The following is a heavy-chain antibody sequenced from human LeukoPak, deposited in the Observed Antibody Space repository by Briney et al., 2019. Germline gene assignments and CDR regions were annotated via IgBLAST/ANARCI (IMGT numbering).Heavy chain of an antibody. Sequence: GGSLRLSCAASGFTFSSYSMNWVRQAPGKGLEWVSSISSSSSYIYYADSVKGRFTISRDNAKNSLYLQMNSLRAEDTAVYYCAGDLLVVPAAILGYWGDGTLVTASP. CDR1: GFTFSSYS. J-gene: IGHJ4*01. CDR2: ISSSSSYI. CDR3: AGDLLVVPAAILGY. V-gene: IGHV3-21*01. D-gene: IGHD2-2*02.